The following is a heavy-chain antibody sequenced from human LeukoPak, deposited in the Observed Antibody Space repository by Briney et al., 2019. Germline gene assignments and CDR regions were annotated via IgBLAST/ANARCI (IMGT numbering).Heavy chain of an antibody. D-gene: IGHD3-3*01. CDR1: GDSVSSNSAA. CDR3: ARLRFLEWSPYYYYGMDV. V-gene: IGHV6-1*01. J-gene: IGHJ6*02. CDR2: TYYRSKWYN. Sequence: SQTLSLTCAISGDSVSSNSAAWNWIRQSPSRGLEWLGRTYYRSKWYNDYAVSVKSRITINPDTSKNQFSLKLSSVTAADTAVYYCARLRFLEWSPYYYYGMDVWGQGTTVTVSS.